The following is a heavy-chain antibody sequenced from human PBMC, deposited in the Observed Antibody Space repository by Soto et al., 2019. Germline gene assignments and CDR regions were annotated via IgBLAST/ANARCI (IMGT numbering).Heavy chain of an antibody. Sequence: HVELQESGPGLVKPSETLSLTCNVSGDSIGRCGDYWRWIRQQPGKGLEWLGHIYYSGTTFYNPSLKSRITMSVDMSHNQFSLKLSSVTAADTAVYYCTRVDCSGGSWYSLDYWGQGTLVTVS. CDR1: GDSIGRCGDY. J-gene: IGHJ4*02. V-gene: IGHV4-31*03. CDR3: TRVDCSGGSWYSLDY. D-gene: IGHD2-15*01. CDR2: IYYSGTT.